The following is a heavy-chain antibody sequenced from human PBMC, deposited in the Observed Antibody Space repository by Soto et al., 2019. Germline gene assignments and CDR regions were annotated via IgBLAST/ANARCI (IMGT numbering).Heavy chain of an antibody. V-gene: IGHV4-34*01. Sequence: SETLSLTCAVYGGSFSGYYWSWIRQPPGKGLEWIGEINHSGSTNYNPSLKSRVTISVDTSKNTFSLKLSSVTAADTAVYYCARSSGALLSYFDYWGQGTLVTVSS. CDR2: INHSGST. CDR3: ARSSGALLSYFDY. CDR1: GGSFSGYY. J-gene: IGHJ4*02. D-gene: IGHD3-10*01.